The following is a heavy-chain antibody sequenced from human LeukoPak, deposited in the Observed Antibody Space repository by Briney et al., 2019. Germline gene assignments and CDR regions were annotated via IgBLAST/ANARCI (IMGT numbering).Heavy chain of an antibody. CDR1: GFTFSIYA. CDR2: ISYDENDK. Sequence: GWSLRPSCAASGFTFSIYAMHWVRQAPAKGLEWVAVISYDENDKYYADSVKGRFTISRDNSKDTLYLQMNSLRAEDTAVYYCAKGSLFDPWGQGTLVTVSS. CDR3: AKGSLFDP. J-gene: IGHJ5*02. V-gene: IGHV3-30*04.